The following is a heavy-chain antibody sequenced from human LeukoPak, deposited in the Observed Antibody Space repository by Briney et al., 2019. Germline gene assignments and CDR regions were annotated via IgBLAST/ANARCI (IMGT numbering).Heavy chain of an antibody. CDR3: ASSMVGDY. Sequence: GGSLRLSCAASGFTFSSYWMSWVRQAPGKGLEWVSSISSSSSYIYYADSVKGRFTISRDNAKNSLYLQMNSLRAEDTAVYYCASSMVGDYWGQGTLVTVSS. CDR2: ISSSSSYI. J-gene: IGHJ4*02. D-gene: IGHD2/OR15-2a*01. CDR1: GFTFSSYW. V-gene: IGHV3-21*01.